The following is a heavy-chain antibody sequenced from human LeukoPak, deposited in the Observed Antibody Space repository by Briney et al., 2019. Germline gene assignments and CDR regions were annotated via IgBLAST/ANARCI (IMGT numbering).Heavy chain of an antibody. Sequence: ASVKVSCKASGYTFTSYYMHWVRQAPGQGLGWMGIINPSGGSTSYAQKFQGRVTMTRDTSTSTVYMELRSLRSDDTAVYYCARDTIFGVVPFDYWGQGTLVTVSS. D-gene: IGHD3-3*01. V-gene: IGHV1-46*01. CDR2: INPSGGST. CDR3: ARDTIFGVVPFDY. CDR1: GYTFTSYY. J-gene: IGHJ4*02.